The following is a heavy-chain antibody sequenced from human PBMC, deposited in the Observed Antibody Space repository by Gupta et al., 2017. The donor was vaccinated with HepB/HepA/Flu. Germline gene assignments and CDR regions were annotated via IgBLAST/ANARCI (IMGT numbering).Heavy chain of an antibody. CDR3: AKDWKIVGVVPRPWFDS. J-gene: IGHJ5*01. V-gene: IGHV3-30*18. CDR1: G. D-gene: IGHD3-3*01. Sequence: GMYWLRQAPDKGLECVAVISYDGSTKFYAESVKDRFTISKDIVNSKIYLDIDNLRHEDSAVYFCAKDWKIVGVVPRPWFDSWGQGIVVSVSA. CDR2: ISYDGSTK.